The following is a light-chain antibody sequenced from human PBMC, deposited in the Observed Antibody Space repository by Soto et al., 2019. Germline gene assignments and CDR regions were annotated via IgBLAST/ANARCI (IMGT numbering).Light chain of an antibody. Sequence: DIVMTQSPLSLPVTPGEPASISCGSSQTLLHSNGYNYLDWYLQKPGQSPQLLIYLGSNRSSGVTDRFSGSGSGPDFTLKISRVEAEDVGVYYCMQALQTPRTFGQGTKLEIK. V-gene: IGKV2-28*01. J-gene: IGKJ2*02. CDR3: MQALQTPRT. CDR1: QTLLHSNGYNY. CDR2: LGS.